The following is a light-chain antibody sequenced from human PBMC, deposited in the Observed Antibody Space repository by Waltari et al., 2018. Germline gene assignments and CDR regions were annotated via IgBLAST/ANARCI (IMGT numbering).Light chain of an antibody. V-gene: IGKV1-5*03. CDR1: QSVRNW. CDR3: QQYDNNRT. CDR2: QAS. J-gene: IGKJ1*01. Sequence: DIQMTQSPSTLSASVGDRVTITCRASQSVRNWLAWYQQKPGKAPRLLIYQASTLENGVPSRFSGSGSGTEFTLTISSLQPDDFATYYCQQYDNNRTFGQGTKVEIK.